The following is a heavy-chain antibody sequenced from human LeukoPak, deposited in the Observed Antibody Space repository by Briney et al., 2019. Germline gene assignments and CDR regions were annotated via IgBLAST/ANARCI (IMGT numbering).Heavy chain of an antibody. V-gene: IGHV3-53*01. Sequence: GGSLRLSCAASGFSFSTYWMSWVRQAPGRGLEWVSVIYSGGSTYYADSVKGRFTISRDNSKNTLYLQMNSLRAEDTAVYYCASIAESDYYDIDYFDYWGQGTLVTVSS. CDR3: ASIAESDYYDIDYFDY. CDR1: GFSFSTYW. D-gene: IGHD3-22*01. CDR2: IYSGGST. J-gene: IGHJ4*02.